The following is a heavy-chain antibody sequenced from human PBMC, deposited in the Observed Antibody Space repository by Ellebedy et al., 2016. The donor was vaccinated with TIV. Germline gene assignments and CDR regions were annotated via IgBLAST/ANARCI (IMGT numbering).Heavy chain of an antibody. CDR3: ARHSTPLTMIVARGMDV. Sequence: MPSETLSLTCTVSGGSISSSSSYWGWLRQPPGKGLEWIGRIYYSGSTYYNPSLQSRVTISVDTSKNQFSLKLSSVTAADTAVYYCARHSTPLTMIVARGMDVWGQGTTVTVSS. CDR1: GGSISSSSSY. D-gene: IGHD3-22*01. V-gene: IGHV4-39*01. J-gene: IGHJ6*02. CDR2: IYYSGST.